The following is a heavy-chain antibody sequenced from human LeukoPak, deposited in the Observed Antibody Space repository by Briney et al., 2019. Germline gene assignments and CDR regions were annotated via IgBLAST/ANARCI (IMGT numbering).Heavy chain of an antibody. J-gene: IGHJ4*02. CDR2: INNSGSA. CDR1: GASFSDSF. D-gene: IGHD3-16*01. CDR3: ARGRYGPRLGN. V-gene: IGHV4-34*01. Sequence: TSETLSLTCAVYGASFSDSFWSWIRRSPEKGLEWIGEINNSGSASYNPSLNSRVIMSVDRSKNQFSLRLTSVTAADTAVYYCARGRYGPRLGNWGQGTLVTVSS.